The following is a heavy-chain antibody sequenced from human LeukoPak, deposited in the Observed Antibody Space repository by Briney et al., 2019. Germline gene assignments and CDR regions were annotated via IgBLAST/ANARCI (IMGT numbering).Heavy chain of an antibody. J-gene: IGHJ1*01. Sequence: GGSLGLSCAAAGLSFSSYDMYWVRQAPGKGLEWVSYISNSGTTIYYADSVKGRFTISRDNAKNSVYLQMTSLRVEDTALYYCLPPAAGLHRTISTEYFKDWGQGTLVTVSS. CDR2: ISNSGTTI. D-gene: IGHD6-13*01. CDR1: GLSFSSYD. V-gene: IGHV3-48*03. CDR3: LPPAAGLHRTISTEYFKD.